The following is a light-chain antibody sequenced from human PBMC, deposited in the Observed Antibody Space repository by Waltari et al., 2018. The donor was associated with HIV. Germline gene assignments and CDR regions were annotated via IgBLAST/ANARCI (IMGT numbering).Light chain of an antibody. V-gene: IGKV3-20*01. CDR3: QQYIGSPRT. CDR1: QTISSTY. Sequence: EIALTQSPGTLSLSPGERATLSCRASQTISSTYLAWYQQTPGQAPRLLIYGASSRATGIPDMFSGSGSGTDFTLTISSLEPEDCAVYYCQQYIGSPRTFGQGTKVELK. J-gene: IGKJ1*01. CDR2: GAS.